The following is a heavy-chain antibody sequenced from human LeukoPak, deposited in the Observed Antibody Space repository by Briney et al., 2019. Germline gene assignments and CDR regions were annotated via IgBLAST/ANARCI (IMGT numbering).Heavy chain of an antibody. V-gene: IGHV1-69*13. D-gene: IGHD2-2*02. CDR3: ARDRPGRYCSTISCYSASPFDP. J-gene: IGHJ5*02. CDR2: IIPIFGTT. CDR1: GGTVSRYP. Sequence: SVKVSCKASGGTVSRYPISWVRQAPGQGLEWMGGIIPIFGTTNYAQKFQGRVTITADESTSTAYMELSSLRSEDTAVYYCARDRPGRYCSTISCYSASPFDPWGQGTLVTVSS.